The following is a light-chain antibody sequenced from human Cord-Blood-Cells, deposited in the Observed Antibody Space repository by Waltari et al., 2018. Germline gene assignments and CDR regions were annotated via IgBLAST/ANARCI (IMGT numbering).Light chain of an antibody. J-gene: IGLJ3*02. CDR2: DVS. CDR3: CSYAGSYTWV. CDR1: SSDVGGYNY. V-gene: IGLV2-11*01. Sequence: QSALTQPRPVSGSPGQSVTISCTGTSSDVGGYNYVSWYQQHPGKAPKLMIYDVSKRPSGVPDRFSGSKSGNTASLTISGLQDEDEADYYCCSYAGSYTWVFGGGTKLTVL.